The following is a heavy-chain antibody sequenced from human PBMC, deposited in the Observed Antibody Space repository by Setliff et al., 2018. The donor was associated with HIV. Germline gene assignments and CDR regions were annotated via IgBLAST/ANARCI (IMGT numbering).Heavy chain of an antibody. CDR3: AAWGPRYSYAPYFFDS. J-gene: IGHJ4*02. Sequence: SETLSLTCTVSGASISSSGYYWSWVRQIPGMGLEWIGYIHYSGSTNYSPSLKSRVTISVDASRNQFSLRLSSVTAADTAVYYCAAWGPRYSYAPYFFDSWGQGTLVTVSS. V-gene: IGHV4-61*05. CDR2: IHYSGST. CDR1: GASISSSGYY. D-gene: IGHD5-18*01.